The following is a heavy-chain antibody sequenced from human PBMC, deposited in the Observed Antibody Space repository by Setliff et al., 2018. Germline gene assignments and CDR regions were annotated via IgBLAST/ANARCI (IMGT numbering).Heavy chain of an antibody. J-gene: IGHJ4*02. CDR1: GYSISSGYY. D-gene: IGHD1-20*01. Sequence: SETLSLTCTVSGYSISSGYYWGWIRQPPGKGLEWIGCIYYSGSTYYNPSLKSRVTISLDTSKNQFSLKLTSVTAADTAVYYCASGLNWLSSTEFDYWGQGTLVT. CDR3: ASGLNWLSSTEFDY. CDR2: IYYSGST. V-gene: IGHV4-38-2*02.